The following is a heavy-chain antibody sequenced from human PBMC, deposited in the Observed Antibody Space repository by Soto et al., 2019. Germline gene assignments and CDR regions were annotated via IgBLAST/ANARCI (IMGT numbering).Heavy chain of an antibody. J-gene: IGHJ4*02. D-gene: IGHD3-10*01. V-gene: IGHV3-30*18. Sequence: GGSLRLSCAASGFTFSSYGMHWVRQAPGKGLEWVAVISYDGSNKYYADSVKGRFTISRDNSKNTLYLQMNSLRAEDTAVYYCAKDDSWTGSPYFDYWGQGTLVTVSS. CDR2: ISYDGSNK. CDR1: GFTFSSYG. CDR3: AKDDSWTGSPYFDY.